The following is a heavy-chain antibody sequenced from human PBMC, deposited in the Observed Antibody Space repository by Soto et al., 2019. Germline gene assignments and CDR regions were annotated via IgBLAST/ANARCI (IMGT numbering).Heavy chain of an antibody. D-gene: IGHD6-13*01. CDR1: GYTFTRYA. CDR3: ARSYSSSWHLDY. CDR2: INAGNGNT. V-gene: IGHV1-3*01. J-gene: IGHJ4*02. Sequence: ASVKVSCKASGYTFTRYAIHWVRQAPGQRLERMGWINAGNGNTEYSQRFQGRVIISSDTSASTAYMELSSLRSEDTAVYYCARSYSSSWHLDYWGQGTLVTVSS.